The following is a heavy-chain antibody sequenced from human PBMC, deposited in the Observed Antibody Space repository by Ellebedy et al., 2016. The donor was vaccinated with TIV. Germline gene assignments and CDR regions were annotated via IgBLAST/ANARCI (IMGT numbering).Heavy chain of an antibody. V-gene: IGHV1-2*02. D-gene: IGHD3-22*01. CDR1: GYTFNAYF. CDR3: ARDALYDSSGYFGRADAFDI. CDR2: INPNSGGT. J-gene: IGHJ3*02. Sequence: AASVKVSCKASGYTFNAYFMHWVRQAPGQGLEWMGWINPNSGGTNYAQKFQGRVTMTSDTSTPTSYMELTGLTSDDTAVYYCARDALYDSSGYFGRADAFDIWGQGTMVIVSS.